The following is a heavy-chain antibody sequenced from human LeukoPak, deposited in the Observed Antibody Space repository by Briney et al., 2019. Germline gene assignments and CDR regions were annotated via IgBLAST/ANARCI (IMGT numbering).Heavy chain of an antibody. J-gene: IGHJ4*02. CDR2: IIPILGIA. D-gene: IGHD3-9*01. CDR1: GGTFSSYA. V-gene: IGHV1-69*04. CDR3: ARDIMTGYSSN. Sequence: VASVKVSCKASGGTFSSYAISWVRQAPGQGLEWMGRIIPILGIANYAQKFQGRVTITADKSTSTAYVELSSLGSEDTAVYYCARDIMTGYSSNWGQGTLVTVSS.